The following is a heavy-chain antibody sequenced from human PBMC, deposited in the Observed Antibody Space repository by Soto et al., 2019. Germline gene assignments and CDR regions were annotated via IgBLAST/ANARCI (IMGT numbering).Heavy chain of an antibody. V-gene: IGHV2-5*02. CDR3: AHSIWGFGFDY. Sequence: QITLKESGPTLVKPTQTLTLTCTFSGFSLSASGVAVGWIRQPPGKALEWLALIYWDDDKRYSPSLKSRLTITKDTSKYQVVLTTTNMDPVDTATYFCAHSIWGFGFDYWGQGTLITVSS. CDR1: GFSLSASGVA. D-gene: IGHD7-27*01. CDR2: IYWDDDK. J-gene: IGHJ4*02.